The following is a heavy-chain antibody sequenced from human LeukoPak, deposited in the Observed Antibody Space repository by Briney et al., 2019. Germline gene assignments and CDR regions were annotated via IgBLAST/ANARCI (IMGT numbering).Heavy chain of an antibody. CDR2: ISAYNGNT. D-gene: IGHD3-3*01. J-gene: IGHJ6*03. CDR1: GYTFTSYG. Sequence: GASVKVSCKASGYTFTSYGNSWVRQAPGQGLEWMGWISAYNGNTNYAQKLQGRVAMTTDTSTSTAYMELRSLRSDDTAVYYCARVGRERRYDFWSGKRYYYMDVWGKGTTVTVSS. V-gene: IGHV1-18*01. CDR3: ARVGRERRYDFWSGKRYYYMDV.